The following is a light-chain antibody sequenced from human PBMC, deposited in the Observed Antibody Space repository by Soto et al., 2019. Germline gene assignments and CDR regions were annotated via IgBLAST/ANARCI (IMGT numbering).Light chain of an antibody. V-gene: IGKV3-20*01. J-gene: IGKJ5*01. CDR1: QVTSRY. CDR2: GAS. CDR3: QLYSISAFS. Sequence: EHVLTQSPGTLSLSPGERATLSCRASQVTSRYVSWYQQRPGQTPRLLIYGASSTATGIPGRFSGSGSGTDFTLTISMRKREDFAVYYCQLYSISAFSFGSGTRLEI.